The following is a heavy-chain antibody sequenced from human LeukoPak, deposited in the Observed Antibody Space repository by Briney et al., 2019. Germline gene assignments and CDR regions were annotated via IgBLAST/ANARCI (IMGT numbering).Heavy chain of an antibody. J-gene: IGHJ4*02. CDR2: IYTSGST. CDR3: ASEYCSGGSCYFLH. V-gene: IGHV4-4*07. CDR1: GGSISSYY. D-gene: IGHD2-15*01. Sequence: SETLSLTCTVSGGSISSYYWSWIRQPAGKGLEWIGRIYTSGSTNYNPSLKSRATMSVDTSKNQFSLKLSSVTAADTAVYYCASEYCSGGSCYFLHWGQGTLVTVSS.